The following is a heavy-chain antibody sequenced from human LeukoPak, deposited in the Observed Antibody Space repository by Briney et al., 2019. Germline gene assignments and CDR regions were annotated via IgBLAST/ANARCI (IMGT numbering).Heavy chain of an antibody. V-gene: IGHV4-34*01. CDR3: ARARYNWNILRRGWFDP. J-gene: IGHJ5*02. CDR2: INHGGST. D-gene: IGHD1/OR15-1a*01. Sequence: GSLRLSCAASGFTFSNAWMSWIRQPPGKGLEWIGEINHGGSTNYNPSLKSRVTISVDTSKNQFSLKLSSVTAADTAVYYCARARYNWNILRRGWFDPWGQGTLVTVSS. CDR1: GFTFSNAW.